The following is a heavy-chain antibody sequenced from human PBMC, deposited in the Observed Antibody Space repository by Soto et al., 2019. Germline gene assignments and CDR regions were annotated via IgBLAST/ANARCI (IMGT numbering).Heavy chain of an antibody. J-gene: IGHJ4*02. CDR1: GGTFSSYT. Sequence: SVKVSCKASGGTFSSYTISWVRQAPGQGLEWMGRIIPILGIANYAQKFQGRVTITADKSTSTAYMELSSLRSEDTAVYYCARELWYSGYGGNLDYWGQGTLVTVSS. D-gene: IGHD5-12*01. CDR3: ARELWYSGYGGNLDY. V-gene: IGHV1-69*04. CDR2: IIPILGIA.